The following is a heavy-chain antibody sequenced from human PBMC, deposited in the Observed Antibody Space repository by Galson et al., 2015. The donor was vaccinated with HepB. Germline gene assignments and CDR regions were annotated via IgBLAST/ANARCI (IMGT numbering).Heavy chain of an antibody. CDR1: GFTFTSSV. J-gene: IGHJ3*02. CDR2: IVVGSGNT. CDR3: AATPYYDFWSGPPNDDAFDI. D-gene: IGHD3-3*01. V-gene: IGHV1-58*01. Sequence: SCKASGFTFTSSVVQWVRQARGQRLEWIGWIVVGSGNTNYAQKFQERVTITRDMSTSTAYMELSSLRSEDTAVYYCAATPYYDFWSGPPNDDAFDIWGQGTMVTVSS.